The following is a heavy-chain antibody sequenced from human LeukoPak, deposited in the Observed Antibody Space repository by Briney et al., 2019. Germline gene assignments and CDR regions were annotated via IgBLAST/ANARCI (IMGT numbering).Heavy chain of an antibody. V-gene: IGHV3-30*03. CDR3: AREYGDKLYYYYYYMDV. D-gene: IGHD4-17*01. Sequence: GGSLRLSCAASGFTFSSYGMHWVRQAPGKGLEWVAVISYDGSNKYYADSVKGRFTISRDNSKNTLYLQMNSLRAEDTAVYYCAREYGDKLYYYYYYMDVWGKGTTITVSS. CDR2: ISYDGSNK. CDR1: GFTFSSYG. J-gene: IGHJ6*03.